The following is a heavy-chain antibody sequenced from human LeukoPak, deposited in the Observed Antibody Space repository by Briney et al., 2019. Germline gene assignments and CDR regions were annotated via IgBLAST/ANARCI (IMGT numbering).Heavy chain of an antibody. D-gene: IGHD3-16*01. CDR2: IYTSGST. CDR3: ARDIMGADYGMIDQVRFDP. Sequence: PSETLSLTCTVSGGSISSYYWSWIRQPAGKGLEWIGRIYTSGSTNYNPSLKSRVTMSVDTSKNQFSLKLSSETAADTAVYYCARDIMGADYGMIDQVRFDPWGQGTLVTVSS. V-gene: IGHV4-4*07. J-gene: IGHJ5*02. CDR1: GGSISSYY.